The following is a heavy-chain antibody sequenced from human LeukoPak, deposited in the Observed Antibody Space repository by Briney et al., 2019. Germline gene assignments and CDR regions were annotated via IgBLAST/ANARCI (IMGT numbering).Heavy chain of an antibody. Sequence: GGSLRLSCAASGFTFSSYEMNWVRQAPGKGLEWVSYISSSGSTIYYADSVKGRFTISRDNSENTLYLQMNSLRAEDTAVYYCAKSVGVTTRVVDYWGQGTLVTVSS. J-gene: IGHJ4*02. V-gene: IGHV3-48*03. D-gene: IGHD4-11*01. CDR2: ISSSGSTI. CDR3: AKSVGVTTRVVDY. CDR1: GFTFSSYE.